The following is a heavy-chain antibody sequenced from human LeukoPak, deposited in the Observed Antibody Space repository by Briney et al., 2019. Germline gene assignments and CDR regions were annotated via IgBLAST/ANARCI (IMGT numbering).Heavy chain of an antibody. J-gene: IGHJ6*02. CDR2: MNPNSGNT. D-gene: IGHD1-14*01. CDR1: AYTFTSYD. V-gene: IGHV1-8*01. Sequence: ASVKVSCKASAYTFTSYDINWVRQATGQGLEWMGWMNPNSGNTGYAQKFQGRVTMTRNTSISTAYMELSSLRSEDTAVYYCARGYPEADYYGMDVWGQGTTVTVSS. CDR3: ARGYPEADYYGMDV.